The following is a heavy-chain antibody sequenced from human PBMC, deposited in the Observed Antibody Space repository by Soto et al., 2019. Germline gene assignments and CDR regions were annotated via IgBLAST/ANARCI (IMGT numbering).Heavy chain of an antibody. CDR1: GGTFSSYA. J-gene: IGHJ5*02. V-gene: IGHV1-69*01. CDR2: IIPIFGTA. Sequence: QVQLVQSGAEVKKPGSSVKVSCKASGGTFSSYAISWVRQAPGQGLEWMGGIIPIFGTANYAQKFQGRVTITADESTSTAYMELSSLRSEDTAVYYCAIXLGXTXLAXXXGXXXWFDPWGQGTLVTVSS. D-gene: IGHD3-10*01. CDR3: AIXLGXTXLAXXXGXXXWFDP.